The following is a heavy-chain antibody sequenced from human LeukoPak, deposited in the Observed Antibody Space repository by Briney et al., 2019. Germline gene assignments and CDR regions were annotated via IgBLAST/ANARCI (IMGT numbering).Heavy chain of an antibody. D-gene: IGHD1-26*01. J-gene: IGHJ4*02. CDR2: TYYRSQWYN. CDR1: GDDVSTNKAT. Sequence: SQTLSLTCALSGDDVSTNKATWNWIRRSPSRGLEWLGRTYYRSQWYNDYAVSVKSRITITPDTSTNQFSLHLNSVTPDDTAVYYCVRLVGNSWLDYWGQGTLVTVSS. CDR3: VRLVGNSWLDY. V-gene: IGHV6-1*01.